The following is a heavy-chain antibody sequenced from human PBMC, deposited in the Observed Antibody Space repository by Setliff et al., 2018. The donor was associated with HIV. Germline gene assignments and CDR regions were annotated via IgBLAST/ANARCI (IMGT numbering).Heavy chain of an antibody. J-gene: IGHJ4*02. Sequence: SETLSLTCTVSGGSITRTPYYWGWIRQPPGKGLEWIGSIHHSGTAYDNPSLKSRVTISVDPSKSQILLRLSSVTAADTAVYYCARLSGGMVPNYWGQGTQVT. D-gene: IGHD3-10*01. CDR3: ARLSGGMVPNY. V-gene: IGHV4-39*01. CDR2: IHHSGTA. CDR1: GGSITRTPYY.